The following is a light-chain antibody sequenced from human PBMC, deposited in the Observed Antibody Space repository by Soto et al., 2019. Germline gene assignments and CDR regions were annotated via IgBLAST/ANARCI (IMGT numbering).Light chain of an antibody. CDR3: QQYGSSPALT. CDR2: GAS. J-gene: IGKJ4*01. Sequence: EIVLTQSPGTLSLSPGERATLSCRASQSVSSSYLAWYQQKPGQAPRLLIYGASSRATGIPDRFSGSGSGTDFTLTISRLEPEDFVVYYCQQYGSSPALTFGGGTKVDI. CDR1: QSVSSSY. V-gene: IGKV3-20*01.